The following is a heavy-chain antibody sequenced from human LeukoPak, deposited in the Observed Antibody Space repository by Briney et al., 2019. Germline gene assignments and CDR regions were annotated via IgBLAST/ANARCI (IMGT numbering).Heavy chain of an antibody. CDR1: GFTFSIYA. D-gene: IGHD3-10*01. CDR3: AKESELLWFGELSYFDY. CDR2: ISGSVGST. Sequence: GGSLRLSCAASGFTFSIYAISGVRQAPGKGLECVSAISGSVGSTYYADSVQGLFSISRDNSQNPLYLQLNSLRAEDTAVYCCAKESELLWFGELSYFDYWGQGTLVTVSS. J-gene: IGHJ4*02. V-gene: IGHV3-23*01.